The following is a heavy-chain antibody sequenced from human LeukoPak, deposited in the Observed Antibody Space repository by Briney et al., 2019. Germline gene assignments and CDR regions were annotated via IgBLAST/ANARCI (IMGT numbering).Heavy chain of an antibody. CDR3: AGGLGYCSSTSRYVLDY. V-gene: IGHV4-4*07. CDR1: GGSISSYY. CDR2: IYTSGST. Sequence: SETLSLTCTVSGGSISSYYWSWIRQPAGKGLEWIGRIYTSGSTNYNPSLKSRVTMSVDTSKNQFSLKLSSVTAADTAVYYCAGGLGYCSSTSRYVLDYWGQGTLVTVSS. D-gene: IGHD2-2*01. J-gene: IGHJ4*02.